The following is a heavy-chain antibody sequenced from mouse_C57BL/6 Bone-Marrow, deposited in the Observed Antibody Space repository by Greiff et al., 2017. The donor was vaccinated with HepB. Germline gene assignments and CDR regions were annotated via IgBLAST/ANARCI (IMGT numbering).Heavy chain of an antibody. Sequence: EVKLEESGGGLVQPGGSMKLSCVASGFTFSNYWMNWVRQSPEKGLEWVAQIRLKSDNYATHYAESVKGRFTISRDDSKSSVYLQMNNLRAEDTGIYYCTVWYYFDYWGQGTTLTVSS. V-gene: IGHV6-3*01. CDR3: TVWYYFDY. J-gene: IGHJ2*01. CDR2: IRLKSDNYAT. CDR1: GFTFSNYW.